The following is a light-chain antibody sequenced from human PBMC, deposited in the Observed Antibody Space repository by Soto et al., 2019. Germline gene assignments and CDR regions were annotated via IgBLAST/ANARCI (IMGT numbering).Light chain of an antibody. CDR2: DVS. CDR3: ISYTSTSTPYV. CDR1: ISDVGGYNY. V-gene: IGLV2-14*01. J-gene: IGLJ1*01. Sequence: QSALTQPASVSGSAEQSITSSCTGTISDVGGYNYVSWYQQHPGKAPKVMIYDVSNRPSGVSNRFSGSKSGNTASLTISGLQAEDEADYYCISYTSTSTPYVFGTGTKLTVL.